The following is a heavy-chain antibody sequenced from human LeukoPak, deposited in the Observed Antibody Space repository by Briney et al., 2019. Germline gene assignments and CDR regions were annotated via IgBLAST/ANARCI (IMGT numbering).Heavy chain of an antibody. CDR3: AKSHYSSREYYYYYMDV. D-gene: IGHD6-13*01. Sequence: PGGSLRLSCAASGFTFSSYAMSWVRQAPGKGVEWVSAISGSGGSTYYADSVKGRFTISRDNSKNTLYLQMNSLRAEDTAVYYCAKSHYSSREYYYYYMDVWGKGTTVTVSS. V-gene: IGHV3-23*01. CDR2: ISGSGGST. CDR1: GFTFSSYA. J-gene: IGHJ6*03.